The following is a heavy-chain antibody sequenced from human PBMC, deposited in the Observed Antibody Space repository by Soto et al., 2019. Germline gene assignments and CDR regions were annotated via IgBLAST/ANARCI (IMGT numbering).Heavy chain of an antibody. CDR1: GFTFSASA. CDR2: IRSKYNNYAT. Sequence: GGSLRLSCAASGFTFSASAIHWVRQAPGKGLEWVGRIRSKYNNYATAYTASLRGRFTISRDDSKNTAYLQVNSLKSEDTAVYYCTFLRFLRSHIYDYWCQGYPLTVSS. D-gene: IGHD3-3*01. J-gene: IGHJ4*02. V-gene: IGHV3-73*01. CDR3: TFLRFLRSHIYDY.